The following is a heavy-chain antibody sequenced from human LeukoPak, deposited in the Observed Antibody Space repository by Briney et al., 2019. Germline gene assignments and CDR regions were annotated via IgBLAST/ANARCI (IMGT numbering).Heavy chain of an antibody. CDR1: GYTFSYYG. CDR2: INACNGNT. CDR3: ARGDSSGYQSVYYGMDV. D-gene: IGHD3-22*01. Sequence: ASVKVSFKASGYTFSYYGISWVRQAPGQGLEWMGWINACNGNTDYAQKFQGRVTMTTDTSTSTAYMELRSLRSDDTAVYYCARGDSSGYQSVYYGMDVWGQGTTVTVSS. V-gene: IGHV1-18*01. J-gene: IGHJ6*01.